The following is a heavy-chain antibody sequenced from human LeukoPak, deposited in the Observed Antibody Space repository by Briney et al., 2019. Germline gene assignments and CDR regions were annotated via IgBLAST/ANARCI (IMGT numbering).Heavy chain of an antibody. CDR3: AGSLAYCGGDCRLGDY. J-gene: IGHJ4*02. CDR2: IKGDGSEK. V-gene: IGHV3-7*01. D-gene: IGHD2-21*02. Sequence: PGGSLRLSCVASEFTFSSYWMSWVRQAPGKGLEWVANIKGDGSEKKYVDSVTGRSTISRDNAENSLYLQMNSLRAEDTAVYYCAGSLAYCGGDCRLGDYWGQGTLVTVSS. CDR1: EFTFSSYW.